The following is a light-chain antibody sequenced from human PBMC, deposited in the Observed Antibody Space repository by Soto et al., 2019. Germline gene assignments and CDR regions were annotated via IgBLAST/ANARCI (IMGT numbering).Light chain of an antibody. Sequence: EIVLTQSPDTLSLSPGERVTLSCRASQSVASLYLAWYQQKPGQAPRLLIFGASSRDSGIPDRFGGSGSGTDFTLTISRLEPEDFALYYCQHYGDSSWTFGQGTRVDIK. CDR2: GAS. J-gene: IGKJ1*01. V-gene: IGKV3-20*01. CDR3: QHYGDSSWT. CDR1: QSVASLY.